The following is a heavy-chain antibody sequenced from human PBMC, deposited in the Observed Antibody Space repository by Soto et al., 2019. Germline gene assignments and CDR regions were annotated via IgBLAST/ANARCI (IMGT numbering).Heavy chain of an antibody. CDR1: GFTFSSYA. Sequence: DVQLLESGGGLVQPEGSLRLSCAASGFTFSSYAMGWVRQGPGKGLEWVAVVSIGGSTHYADSVRGRFTISRDNSKNTLSLHMNSLTAEVEAVYFCAKRRGAGGHFDYWGQGALVTVSS. J-gene: IGHJ4*02. D-gene: IGHD2-15*01. V-gene: IGHV3-23*01. CDR3: AKRRGAGGHFDY. CDR2: VSIGGST.